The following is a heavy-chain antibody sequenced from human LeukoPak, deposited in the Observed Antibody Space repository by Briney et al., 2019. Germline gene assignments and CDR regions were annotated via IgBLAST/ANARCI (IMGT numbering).Heavy chain of an antibody. CDR3: AHGAHQPLSQYGVQLWSPFDY. CDR1: GFSLSTSGVG. D-gene: IGHD5-18*01. J-gene: IGHJ4*02. Sequence: ESGPTLVNPTQTLTLTCTFSGFSLSTSGVGVGWIRQPPGKALEWLALIYWNDDKRYSPSLKSRLTITKDTSKNQVVLTMTNMDPVDTATYYCAHGAHQPLSQYGVQLWSPFDYWGQGTLVTVSS. V-gene: IGHV2-5*01. CDR2: IYWNDDK.